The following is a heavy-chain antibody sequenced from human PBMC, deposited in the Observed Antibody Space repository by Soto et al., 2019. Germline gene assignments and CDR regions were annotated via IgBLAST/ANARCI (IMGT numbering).Heavy chain of an antibody. V-gene: IGHV4-59*08. CDR3: ARHVGIAVAGTRNWFDP. CDR1: GASISSYH. D-gene: IGHD6-19*01. Sequence: PSETLSLTCTVSGASISSYHWSWVRQPPGKGLEWIGYISHSGTTNYNPSLKSRVTISPDTSKNQFSLKLSSVTAADTAVYFCARHVGIAVAGTRNWFDPWGQRTLVTVSS. J-gene: IGHJ5*02. CDR2: ISHSGTT.